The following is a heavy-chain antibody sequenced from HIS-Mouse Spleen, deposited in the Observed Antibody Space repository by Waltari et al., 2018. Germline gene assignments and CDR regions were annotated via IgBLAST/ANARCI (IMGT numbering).Heavy chain of an antibody. J-gene: IGHJ5*02. V-gene: IGHV4-34*01. CDR2: INHSGST. CDR1: GGSFSGYY. D-gene: IGHD2-2*01. Sequence: QVQLQQWGAGLLKPSETLSLTCAVYGGSFSGYYWSWIRQPPGKGLEWIGEINHSGSTNYNPSLKSRVTISVDTSKNQFSLKLSSVTAADTAVYYCASVYCSSTSCYEDWFDPWGQGTLVTVSS. CDR3: ASVYCSSTSCYEDWFDP.